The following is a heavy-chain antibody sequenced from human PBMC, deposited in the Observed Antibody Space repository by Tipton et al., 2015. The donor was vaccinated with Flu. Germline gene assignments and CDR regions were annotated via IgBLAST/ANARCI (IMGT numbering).Heavy chain of an antibody. Sequence: QLVQSGAEVKKPGESLKISCKGSGYSFTSYWIGWVRQMPGKGLEWMGIIYPGDSDTRYSPSFQGQVTISADKSISTAYLQWSSLKAPDTAMYYCARHAQETYCTNGVCYSLPFDPWGQGTLVTVSS. V-gene: IGHV5-51*01. CDR1: GYSFTSYW. CDR3: ARHAQETYCTNGVCYSLPFDP. J-gene: IGHJ5*02. D-gene: IGHD2-8*01. CDR2: IYPGDSDT.